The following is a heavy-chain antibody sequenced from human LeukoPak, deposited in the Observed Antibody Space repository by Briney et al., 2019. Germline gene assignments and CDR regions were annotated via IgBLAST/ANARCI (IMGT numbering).Heavy chain of an antibody. CDR1: GYTFTGYY. CDR2: INPNSGGT. Sequence: ASVKVSCKASGYTFTGYYMHWVRQAPGQGLEWMGWINPNSGGTNYAQKFQGRVTMTRDTSISTAYMELSRLRFDDTAVYYCARVAAASWAAFDIWGQGTMVTISS. V-gene: IGHV1-2*02. D-gene: IGHD3-16*01. J-gene: IGHJ3*02. CDR3: ARVAAASWAAFDI.